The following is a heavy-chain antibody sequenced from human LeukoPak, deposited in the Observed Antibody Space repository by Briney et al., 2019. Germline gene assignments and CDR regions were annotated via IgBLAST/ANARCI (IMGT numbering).Heavy chain of an antibody. CDR3: ARLVRY. CDR2: ISGSDGST. D-gene: IGHD2-21*01. Sequence: GGSLRLSCAASGFTFSNTWMSWVRQAPGKGLEWVSVISGSDGSTYYADSVKGRFTISRDGSKNTLYLQMDSLRAEDTAIYYCARLVRYWGQGILVTVSS. CDR1: GFTFSNTW. V-gene: IGHV3-23*01. J-gene: IGHJ4*02.